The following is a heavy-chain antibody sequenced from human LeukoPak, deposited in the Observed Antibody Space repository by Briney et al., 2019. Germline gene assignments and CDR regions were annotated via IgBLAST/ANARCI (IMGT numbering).Heavy chain of an antibody. V-gene: IGHV3-13*01. J-gene: IGHJ6*02. Sequence: GGSLRLSCAASGFTFSSYEMHWVRQATGKGLEWVSAIGTAGDTYYPGSVKGRFTISRENAKNSLYLQMNSLRAGDTAVYYCAIGGLVPAAPEVRDYNYGMDVWGQGTTVTVYS. CDR2: IGTAGDT. CDR1: GFTFSSYE. CDR3: AIGGLVPAAPEVRDYNYGMDV. D-gene: IGHD2-2*01.